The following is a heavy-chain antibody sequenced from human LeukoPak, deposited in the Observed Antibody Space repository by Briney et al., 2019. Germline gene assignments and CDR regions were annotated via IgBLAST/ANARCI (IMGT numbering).Heavy chain of an antibody. J-gene: IGHJ6*03. V-gene: IGHV3-15*01. CDR2: IKTKTNGGTA. Sequence: PGGSLRLSCAASGFTFSNAWMSWVRRAPGKGLDWVGRIKTKTNGGTADYSPPVKGRFTISRDDSKNMLYLQMNSLKTDDTAVYYCARDSEWELLYYYYYMDVWGKGTTVTVSS. CDR3: ARDSEWELLYYYYYMDV. D-gene: IGHD1-26*01. CDR1: GFTFSNAW.